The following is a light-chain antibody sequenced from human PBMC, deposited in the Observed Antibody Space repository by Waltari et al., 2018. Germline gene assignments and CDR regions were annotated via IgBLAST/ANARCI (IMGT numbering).Light chain of an antibody. CDR3: CSSAGNYIWV. CDR1: SSDIGRYDL. Sequence: QPALTQPAAVSGSPGQSVTISCTGASSDIGRYDLVSWYQQHPGHAPKLVISDVTKRPAGVSDRCSGSESGDTDYMTISGLQFEDEADYYCCSSAGNYIWVFGGGTRLTVL. J-gene: IGLJ3*02. V-gene: IGLV2-23*02. CDR2: DVT.